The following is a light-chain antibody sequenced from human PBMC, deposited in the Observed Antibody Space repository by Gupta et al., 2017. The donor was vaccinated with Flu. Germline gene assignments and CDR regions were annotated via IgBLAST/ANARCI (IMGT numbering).Light chain of an antibody. V-gene: IGLV1-51*01. CDR1: NSNIGNNY. CDR2: DKN. Sequence: KVAISCSGSNSNIGNNYVSWYQHLPGTAPKRLIYDKNKRPSGIPDRCSCCKSGTYATLGTTGLQTGDEADDYCGTWDSSLSAVVFGTGTKVTVL. CDR3: GTWDSSLSAVV. J-gene: IGLJ1*01.